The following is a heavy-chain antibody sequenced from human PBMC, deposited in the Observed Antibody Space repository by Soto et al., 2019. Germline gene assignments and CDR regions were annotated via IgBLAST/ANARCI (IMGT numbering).Heavy chain of an antibody. CDR2: ISSSSSYI. D-gene: IGHD2-8*01. CDR3: ARVSTYCTNGVCYLGKFDY. V-gene: IGHV3-21*01. J-gene: IGHJ4*02. Sequence: GGSLRLSCAASGFTFSSYSMNWVRQAPGKXLEWVSSISSSSSYIYYADSVKGRFTISRDNAKNSLYLQMNSLRAEDTAVYYCARVSTYCTNGVCYLGKFDYWGQGTLVTVSS. CDR1: GFTFSSYS.